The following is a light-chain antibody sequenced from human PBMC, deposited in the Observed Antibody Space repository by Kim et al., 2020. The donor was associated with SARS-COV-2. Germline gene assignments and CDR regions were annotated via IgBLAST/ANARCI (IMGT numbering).Light chain of an antibody. CDR1: QSVSTY. J-gene: IGKJ4*01. V-gene: IGKV3-11*01. CDR3: QQWSNRPLT. Sequence: ETALTQFPATLSLSAGERATLSCRASQSVSTYLAWYQQKPGQAPRLLIYDTSNRATGVPARFSGSGSGTDFTLTISSLEPEDFAVYYCQQWSNRPLTFGGGTKVDIK. CDR2: DTS.